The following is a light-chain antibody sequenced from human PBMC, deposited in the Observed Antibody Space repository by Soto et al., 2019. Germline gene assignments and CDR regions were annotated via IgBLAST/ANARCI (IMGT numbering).Light chain of an antibody. CDR2: NVN. CDR1: SRDIGGYDF. J-gene: IGLJ1*01. Sequence: QSALTQPPSASGSPGQAVTISCTGTSRDIGGYDFVSWYQVRPGEAPQLIIYNVNGRPSGVPRRFSGSKSGNTASLTVSGLQAVDEADYYCSSYSATNICVFGPGTKVTVL. CDR3: SSYSATNICV. V-gene: IGLV2-8*01.